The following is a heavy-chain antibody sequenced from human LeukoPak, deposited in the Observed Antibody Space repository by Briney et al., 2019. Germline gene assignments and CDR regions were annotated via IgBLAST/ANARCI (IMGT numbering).Heavy chain of an antibody. CDR2: IYYSGST. Sequence: SETLSLTCTVSGGSISSYYWSWIRQPPGKGLEWIGYIYYSGSTNYNPSLKSRVTISVDTSKNQFSLKLGSVTAADTAVYYCVGSPTYYDFWSGYLRGFDYWGQGTLVTVSS. CDR3: VGSPTYYDFWSGYLRGFDY. CDR1: GGSISSYY. J-gene: IGHJ4*02. V-gene: IGHV4-59*01. D-gene: IGHD3-3*01.